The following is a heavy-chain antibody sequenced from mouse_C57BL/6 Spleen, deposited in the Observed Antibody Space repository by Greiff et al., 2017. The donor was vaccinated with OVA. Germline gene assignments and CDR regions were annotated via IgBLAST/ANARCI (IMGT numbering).Heavy chain of an antibody. CDR2: IDPETGGT. Sequence: VQVVESGAELVRPGASVTLSCKASGYTFTDYEMHWVKQTPVHGLEWIGAIDPETGGTAYNQKFKGKAILTADKSSSTAYMELRSLTSEDSAVYYCTRYGYFDYWGQGTTLTVSS. V-gene: IGHV1-15*01. J-gene: IGHJ2*01. CDR1: GYTFTDYE. CDR3: TRYGYFDY. D-gene: IGHD1-1*02.